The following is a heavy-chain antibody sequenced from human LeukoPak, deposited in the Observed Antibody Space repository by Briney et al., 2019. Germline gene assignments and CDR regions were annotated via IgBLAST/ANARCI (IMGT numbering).Heavy chain of an antibody. CDR2: ISYDGSNK. D-gene: IGHD1-14*01. CDR3: ARENRTPLLASSYHGMDV. J-gene: IGHJ6*02. Sequence: GKSLRLSVACFAFTFSTYSMHFVRPAPAQGLDLVAGISYDGSNKYYADSVNGRFTISRDNSTNTLYLQMNSLSPEDPAAYHCARENRTPLLASSYHGMDVWGQGPPVTVPS. V-gene: IGHV3-30-3*01. CDR1: AFTFSTYS.